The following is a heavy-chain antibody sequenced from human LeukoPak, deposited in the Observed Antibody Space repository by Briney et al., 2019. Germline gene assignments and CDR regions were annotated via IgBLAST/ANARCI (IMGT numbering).Heavy chain of an antibody. Sequence: PSETLSLTCTVSGVSISSYYWSWVRQPPGKGLEWVGYIYYSGSNNYNPSLKSRGTISVHTSKNQFSLKLISVTAADTAVYYCARESGGYCSNTSCYVCFDPWGQRTLVTVSS. J-gene: IGHJ5*02. CDR1: GVSISSYY. CDR3: ARESGGYCSNTSCYVCFDP. D-gene: IGHD2-2*01. V-gene: IGHV4-59*01. CDR2: IYYSGSN.